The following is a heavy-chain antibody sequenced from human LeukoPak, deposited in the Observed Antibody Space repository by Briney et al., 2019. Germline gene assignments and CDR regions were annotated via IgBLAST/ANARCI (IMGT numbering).Heavy chain of an antibody. CDR2: INDGGRT. CDR1: GGPFSGFF. D-gene: IGHD3-10*01. V-gene: IGHV4-34*01. Sequence: KPSETLSLTCANYGGPFSGFFWSWIRQPPGKGLEWIGEINDGGRTNYNPSLQSRVTISIDTSKNQFSLKLTSVTAADTAVYYCAQASSYTEAIRCNPSWFGPWGQGTLVTVSS. CDR3: AQASSYTEAIRCNPSWFGP. J-gene: IGHJ5*02.